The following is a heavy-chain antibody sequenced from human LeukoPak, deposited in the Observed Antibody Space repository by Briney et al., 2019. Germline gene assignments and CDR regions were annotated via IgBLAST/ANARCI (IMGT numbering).Heavy chain of an antibody. CDR2: IYYSGST. V-gene: IGHV4-39*07. CDR1: GGSISSSSYY. Sequence: SGTLSLTCTVSGGSISSSSYYWGWIRQPPGKGLEWIGSIYYSGSTYYNPSLKSRVTISVDTSKNQFSLKLSSVTAADTAVYYCARVAWLVGGNWFDPWGQGTLVTVSS. CDR3: ARVAWLVGGNWFDP. J-gene: IGHJ5*02. D-gene: IGHD6-19*01.